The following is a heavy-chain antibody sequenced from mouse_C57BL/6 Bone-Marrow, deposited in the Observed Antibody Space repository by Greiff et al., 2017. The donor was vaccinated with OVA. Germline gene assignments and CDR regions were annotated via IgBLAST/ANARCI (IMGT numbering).Heavy chain of an antibody. CDR3: ARRGDYDVGGYAIDY. CDR2: IYPRSGNT. J-gene: IGHJ4*01. V-gene: IGHV1-81*01. Sequence: VQLQQSGAELARPGASVKLSCKASGYTFTSYGISWVKQRTGQGLEWIGEIYPRSGNTYYNEKFKGKATLTADKSSSTAYMELRSLTSEDSAVYFCARRGDYDVGGYAIDYWGQGTSVTVSS. CDR1: GYTFTSYG. D-gene: IGHD2-4*01.